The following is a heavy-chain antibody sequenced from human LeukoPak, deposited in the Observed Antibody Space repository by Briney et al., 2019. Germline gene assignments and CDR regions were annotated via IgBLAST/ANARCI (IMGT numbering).Heavy chain of an antibody. CDR1: GFTFSSYW. CDR2: ISYDGGEI. J-gene: IGHJ4*02. D-gene: IGHD3-16*01. Sequence: GGSLRLSCEVSGFTFSSYWMSWVRQAPGKGLEGVAIISYDGGEIYYVDSVKGRFTLSRDNVKSSVYLQMNSLRAEDAAVYYCARDKPRGSYDGSIFDSWGQGTLVTVSS. CDR3: ARDKPRGSYDGSIFDS. V-gene: IGHV3-7*01.